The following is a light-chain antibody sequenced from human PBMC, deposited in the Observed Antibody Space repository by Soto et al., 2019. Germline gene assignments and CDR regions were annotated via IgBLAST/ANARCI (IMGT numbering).Light chain of an antibody. Sequence: EIQMTQSPSTLSGSVGERATLTCRASQSVSSCLAWYQQKPGKAPKLLIYRASTLPTGIPVRFSGSGSGTEFTLTISSLQSEDFAVYYCQQYNGWPRTFGQGTKVDIK. CDR1: QSVSSC. CDR3: QQYNGWPRT. V-gene: IGKV3-15*01. CDR2: RAS. J-gene: IGKJ1*01.